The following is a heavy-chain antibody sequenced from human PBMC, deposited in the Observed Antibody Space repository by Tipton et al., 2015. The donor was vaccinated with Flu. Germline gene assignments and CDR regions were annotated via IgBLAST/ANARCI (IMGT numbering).Heavy chain of an antibody. Sequence: TLSLTCSVSGDSMSSYYWTWVRQPAGKGLECLGRIYSSGNTYYSPSFKSRLTMSIDTSKKQFSLNLSSVTAADMAVYYCAREKDSSGSEYFQHWGQGTLVTVSS. J-gene: IGHJ1*01. V-gene: IGHV4-4*07. CDR3: AREKDSSGSEYFQH. CDR1: GDSMSSYY. D-gene: IGHD6-19*01. CDR2: IYSSGNT.